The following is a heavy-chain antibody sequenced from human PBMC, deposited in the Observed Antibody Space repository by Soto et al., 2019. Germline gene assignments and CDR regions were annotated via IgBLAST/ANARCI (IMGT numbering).Heavy chain of an antibody. CDR3: ARGESCSGGSCYPPSGPYYFDY. J-gene: IGHJ4*02. D-gene: IGHD2-15*01. CDR2: IYYSGST. Sequence: SETLSLTCTVSGGSISSGDYYWSWIRQPPGKGLEWIGYIYYSGSTYYNPSLKSRVTISVDTSKNQFSLKLSSVTAADTAVYYCARGESCSGGSCYPPSGPYYFDYWGQGTLVTVSS. CDR1: GGSISSGDYY. V-gene: IGHV4-30-4*01.